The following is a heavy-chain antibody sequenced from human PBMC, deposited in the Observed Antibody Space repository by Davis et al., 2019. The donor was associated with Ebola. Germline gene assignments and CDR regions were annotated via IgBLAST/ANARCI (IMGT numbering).Heavy chain of an antibody. V-gene: IGHV1-18*01. CDR3: ARGEESSSLFFSGLDV. CDR2: ISAYNGNT. CDR1: RYTFQRYG. D-gene: IGHD6-6*01. Sequence: AASVTVSCKASRYTFQRYGISWVRPAPGQGLEWMGWISAYNGNTNYAQKLQGRVTMTTDTSTSTAYMELRSLRSDDTAVYYCARGEESSSLFFSGLDVWGQGTTVTVSS. J-gene: IGHJ6*02.